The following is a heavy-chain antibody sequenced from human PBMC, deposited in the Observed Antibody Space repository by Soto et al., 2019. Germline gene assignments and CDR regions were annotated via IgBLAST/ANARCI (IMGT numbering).Heavy chain of an antibody. CDR1: GGTLSNYG. V-gene: IGHV1-69*13. CDR2: IIPISGAA. D-gene: IGHD3-3*01. CDR3: ARERPNAIFGVVLPYGMDV. J-gene: IGHJ6*02. Sequence: ASVKVSCKASGGTLSNYGVSWVRQAPGQGLEWMGGIIPISGAAKYAPRFQGRVTISADESANTAYLEVNILRSEDTAVYYCARERPNAIFGVVLPYGMDVWGQGTTVTVSS.